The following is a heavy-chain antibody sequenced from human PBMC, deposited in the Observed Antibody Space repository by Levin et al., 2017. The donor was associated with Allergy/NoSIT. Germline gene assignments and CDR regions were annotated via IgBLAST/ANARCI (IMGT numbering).Heavy chain of an antibody. D-gene: IGHD6-19*01. CDR1: GFTFDDYA. CDR3: AKDKAVAGLYYFDY. Sequence: SLKISCAASGFTFDDYAMHWVRQAPGKGLEWVSSISWNSDSIGYADSVEGRFTISRDNAKNSLYLQMNSLRAEDTALYYCAKDKAVAGLYYFDYWGQGTLVTVSS. V-gene: IGHV3-9*01. CDR2: ISWNSDSI. J-gene: IGHJ4*02.